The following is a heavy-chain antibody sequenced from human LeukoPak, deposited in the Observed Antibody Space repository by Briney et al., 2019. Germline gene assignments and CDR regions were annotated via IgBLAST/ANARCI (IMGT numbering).Heavy chain of an antibody. Sequence: ASVKVSCKASVYTFTSYGFSWVRQAPGQGGEWMGWISAYNGNTNYAQKVQGRVTMTTDTSTSTAYMELRSLRSDDTAVYYCAREAYYDNSAYSAYWGQGTLVTVSS. D-gene: IGHD3-22*01. CDR1: VYTFTSYG. V-gene: IGHV1-18*01. CDR2: ISAYNGNT. J-gene: IGHJ4*02. CDR3: AREAYYDNSAYSAY.